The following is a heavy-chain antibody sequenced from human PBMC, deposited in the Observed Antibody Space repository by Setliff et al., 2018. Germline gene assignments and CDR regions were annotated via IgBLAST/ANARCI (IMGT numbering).Heavy chain of an antibody. CDR1: GGSMRSISYY. CDR2: VYYSGST. D-gene: IGHD1-26*01. CDR3: AATRSHYPPQYYHYHYMDL. J-gene: IGHJ6*03. Sequence: KPSETLSLTCTVSGGSMRSISYYWGWVRQPPGKGLEWIASVYYSGSTYYSPSLKSRVTMSVDTSKNQFSLNLTSVTAADTAVYYCAATRSHYPPQYYHYHYMDLWGKGTTVTVSS. V-gene: IGHV4-39*01.